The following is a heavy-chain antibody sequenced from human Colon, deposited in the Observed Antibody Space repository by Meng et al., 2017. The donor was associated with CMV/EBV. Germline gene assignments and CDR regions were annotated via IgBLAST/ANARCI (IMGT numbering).Heavy chain of an antibody. Sequence: QVHVMQSGAERREPGASVKVSCKASGYTFTGYLIHWVRQAPGQGLEWMGWINPYSGDTIYAQKFEVGVTMTRDASITTAYLELSSLKSDDTAVYYCGTFGGDFDYWGQGTLVTVSS. CDR2: INPYSGDT. D-gene: IGHD3-3*01. CDR1: GYTFTGYL. CDR3: GTFGGDFDY. J-gene: IGHJ4*02. V-gene: IGHV1-2*02.